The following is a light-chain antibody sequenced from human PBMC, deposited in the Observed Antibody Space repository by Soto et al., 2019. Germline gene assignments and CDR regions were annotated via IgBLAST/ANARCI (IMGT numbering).Light chain of an antibody. Sequence: EIVLTQAPGTLSLSPGERATLSCRASQSVSSNSLAWYQQKLGQAPRLLLYAASSRATGIPDRFTGSGSGTDFTLTISRPEPEDFVVYYCQYYGASPPFTFRPGTKVDIK. CDR1: QSVSSNS. V-gene: IGKV3-20*01. CDR2: AAS. J-gene: IGKJ3*01. CDR3: QYYGASPPFT.